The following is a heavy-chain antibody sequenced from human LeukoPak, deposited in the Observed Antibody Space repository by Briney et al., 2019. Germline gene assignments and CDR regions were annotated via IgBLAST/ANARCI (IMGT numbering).Heavy chain of an antibody. CDR3: ARDAGYCSSTSCYGGSWFDP. Sequence: GPSVNVSCKASGYTFTSYYMHWVRPAPAQGREWMGIINLSGGSTSYAQKFQGRATMTRDTSTSTVYMELSSLRSEDTAVYYCARDAGYCSSTSCYGGSWFDPWGQGTLVTVSS. CDR1: GYTFTSYY. J-gene: IGHJ5*02. D-gene: IGHD2-2*01. CDR2: INLSGGST. V-gene: IGHV1-46*01.